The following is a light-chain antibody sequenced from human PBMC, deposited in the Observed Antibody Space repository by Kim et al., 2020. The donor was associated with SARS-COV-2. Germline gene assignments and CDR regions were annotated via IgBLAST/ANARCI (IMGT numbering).Light chain of an antibody. V-gene: IGLV2-14*03. Sequence: GQSITISCTGTSSDVGGYNYVSWYQQHPGKAPKLMIYAVSNQPSGVSNRFFGSKSGNTASLTISGLQAEDEADYYCSSYTGSSTVVFGGGTQLTVL. J-gene: IGLJ2*01. CDR1: SSDVGGYNY. CDR2: AVS. CDR3: SSYTGSSTVV.